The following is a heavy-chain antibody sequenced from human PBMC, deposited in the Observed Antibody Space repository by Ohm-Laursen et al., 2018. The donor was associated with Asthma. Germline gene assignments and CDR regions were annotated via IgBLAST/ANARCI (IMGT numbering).Heavy chain of an antibody. J-gene: IGHJ5*02. V-gene: IGHV3-30-3*01. CDR2: GGSYYDGGLK. CDR1: GFTFRSYA. D-gene: IGHD3-3*01. Sequence: SLRLSCAASGFTFRSYAMHWVRQAPGKGLEWVAVGGSYYDGGLKYYADSVKGRFTISRDNSKNTLYLQMNSLRAEDTAVYYCARVSYDFWSGSSFDPWGQGTLVTVSS. CDR3: ARVSYDFWSGSSFDP.